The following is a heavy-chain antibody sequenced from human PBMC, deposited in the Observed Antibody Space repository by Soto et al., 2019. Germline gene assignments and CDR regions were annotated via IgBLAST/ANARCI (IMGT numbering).Heavy chain of an antibody. CDR2: INHSGST. D-gene: IGHD6-19*01. Sequence: SETLSLTCAVYGGSFSGYYWSWIRQPPGKGLEWIGEINHSGSTNYNPSLRSRVTISVDTSKNQVSLKLSSVTAADTAAYYCATLFSRGWDERPDYWGEGNLVTVSS. J-gene: IGHJ4*02. CDR3: ATLFSRGWDERPDY. CDR1: GGSFSGYY. V-gene: IGHV4-34*01.